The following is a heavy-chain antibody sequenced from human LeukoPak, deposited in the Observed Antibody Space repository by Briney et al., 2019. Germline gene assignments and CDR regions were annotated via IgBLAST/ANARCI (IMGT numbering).Heavy chain of an antibody. CDR3: ARRLNNXSSSSTSTDY. CDR1: GXXIRSSXXX. CDR2: XXYGGXT. D-gene: IGHD6-6*01. V-gene: IGHV4-39*01. Sequence: SETLSLXCTVSGXXIRSSXXXXXXXRQPXXXXXXWIGSXXYGGXTYYTASXXSXXXISVDTSXNQFSLRLSSVTVADTAVYYXARRLNNXSSSSTSTDYWGQGTQVTVSA. J-gene: IGHJ4*02.